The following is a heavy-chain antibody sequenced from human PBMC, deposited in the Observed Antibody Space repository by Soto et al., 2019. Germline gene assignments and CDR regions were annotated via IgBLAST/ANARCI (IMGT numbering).Heavy chain of an antibody. CDR3: ASSDPYYFFDY. CDR1: GGSISGGGHY. V-gene: IGHV4-31*03. D-gene: IGHD2-21*01. J-gene: IGHJ4*02. Sequence: SETLSLTCTVSGGSISGGGHYWGWIRQPPGKGLEWIGFMYYTGDTYYNPSLKSRLSISVDTSMNQFSLELTSVTAADTAVYYCASSDPYYFFDYWGLGTLVTVYS. CDR2: MYYTGDT.